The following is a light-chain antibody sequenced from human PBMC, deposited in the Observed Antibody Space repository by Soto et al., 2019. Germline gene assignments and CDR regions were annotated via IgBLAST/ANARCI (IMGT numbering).Light chain of an antibody. J-gene: IGKJ2*01. CDR3: QQYDTYSMYT. V-gene: IGKV1-5*01. CDR1: QSICTW. CDR2: DAS. Sequence: DIQMTQSPSTLPASVGDRVTITCRASQSICTWLAWYQQKPGKAPKLLIYDASTLESGVPSRFSGSGSGTAFTLTISSLQPDDFATYYCQQYDTYSMYTSGPGTKLEIK.